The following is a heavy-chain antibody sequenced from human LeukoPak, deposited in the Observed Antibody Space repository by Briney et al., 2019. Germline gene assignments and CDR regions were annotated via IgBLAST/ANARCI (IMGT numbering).Heavy chain of an antibody. CDR1: GFTFSSYG. CDR2: ISYDGSNK. CDR3: ARDVPYYYYDSSGYFDY. D-gene: IGHD3-22*01. Sequence: GGSLRLSCAASGFTFSSYGMHWVRQAPGKGLEWVAVISYDGSNKYYADSVKGRFTISRDNSKNTLYLQMNSLRAEDTAVYYCARDVPYYYYDSSGYFDYWGQGTLVTVSS. V-gene: IGHV3-30*19. J-gene: IGHJ4*02.